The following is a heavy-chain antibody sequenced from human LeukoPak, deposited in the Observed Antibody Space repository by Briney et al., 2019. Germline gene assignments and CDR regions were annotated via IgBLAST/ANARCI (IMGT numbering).Heavy chain of an antibody. Sequence: HPGGSLRLSCAASGFTFSSYEMNWVRQAPGKGLEWVSYISSSGSTIYYADSVKGRFTISRDNAKTSMYLEMNSLREDDTAFYYCGMESQIVVTGIDFWGQGALVTVSS. D-gene: IGHD2-21*02. CDR3: GMESQIVVTGIDF. CDR2: ISSSGSTI. V-gene: IGHV3-48*03. CDR1: GFTFSSYE. J-gene: IGHJ4*02.